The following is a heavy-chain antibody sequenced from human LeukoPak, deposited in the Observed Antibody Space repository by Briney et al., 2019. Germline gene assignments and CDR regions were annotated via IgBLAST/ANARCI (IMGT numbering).Heavy chain of an antibody. J-gene: IGHJ4*02. Sequence: GGSLRLSCVASGFTFSSYAMSWVRQAPGKGLEWVSAISGNGVSTYYADSVKGRFTISRDNSKNTLYLQMDSLRAEDTAVYYCAVRGYSSRYFDYWGQGTLVTVSS. CDR1: GFTFSSYA. CDR2: ISGNGVST. D-gene: IGHD5-18*01. V-gene: IGHV3-23*01. CDR3: AVRGYSSRYFDY.